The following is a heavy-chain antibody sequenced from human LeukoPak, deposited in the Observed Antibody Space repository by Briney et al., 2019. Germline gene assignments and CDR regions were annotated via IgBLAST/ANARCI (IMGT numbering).Heavy chain of an antibody. CDR3: ARGVMAATMS. V-gene: IGHV3-30*04. CDR2: ITYDGSNK. J-gene: IGHJ5*02. D-gene: IGHD1-26*01. Sequence: SLRLSCAASGFTFSSYALHWVRQAPGKGLELVAVITYDGSNKYYADSVKGRFTISRDNSKNTLYLEMNSLRAEDTAVYYCARGVMAATMSWGQRTLVTVSS. CDR1: GFTFSSYA.